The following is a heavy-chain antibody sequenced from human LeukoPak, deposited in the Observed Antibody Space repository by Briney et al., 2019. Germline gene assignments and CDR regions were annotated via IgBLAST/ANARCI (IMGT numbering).Heavy chain of an antibody. J-gene: IGHJ4*02. CDR1: GYTFTTLD. V-gene: IGHV1-8*03. Sequence: ASVKVSCKASGYTFTTLDINWVRQATGQGLEWMGWINPNSGNTGYAQKFQGRVIISRDTSISTAYLELSSLRSEDTAVYYCARHRALWGGFDYWGQGTLVTVSS. D-gene: IGHD3-16*01. CDR3: ARHRALWGGFDY. CDR2: INPNSGNT.